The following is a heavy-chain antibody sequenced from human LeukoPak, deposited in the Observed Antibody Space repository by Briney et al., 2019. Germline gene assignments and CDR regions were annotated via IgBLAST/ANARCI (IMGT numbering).Heavy chain of an antibody. D-gene: IGHD2/OR15-2a*01. CDR3: ARHLRNSFFDY. CDR1: GGSISSYY. Sequence: SETLSLTCTVSGGSISSYYWSWIRQPPGKGLEWIGYIYYSGTTNYNPSLKSRVTISVDTSKTQFSLKLSSVTAADTAVYYCARHLRNSFFDYWGQGTLVTVSS. J-gene: IGHJ4*02. CDR2: IYYSGTT. V-gene: IGHV4-59*08.